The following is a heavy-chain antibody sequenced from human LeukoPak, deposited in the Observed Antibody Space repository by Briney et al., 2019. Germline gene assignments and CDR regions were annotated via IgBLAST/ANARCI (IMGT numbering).Heavy chain of an antibody. V-gene: IGHV3-11*01. J-gene: IGHJ4*02. CDR3: ARDRYGSKSYYSFDS. CDR2: ISNSGNSK. D-gene: IGHD3-10*01. Sequence: GGSLRLSCAVSGFIFSDYYMGWIRQPPAKGLEWVAYISNSGNSKDYAESVQGRFTISRDNAKNSLSLQMNSLRVEDTAVYYCARDRYGSKSYYSFDSWGQGTLVTVSS. CDR1: GFIFSDYY.